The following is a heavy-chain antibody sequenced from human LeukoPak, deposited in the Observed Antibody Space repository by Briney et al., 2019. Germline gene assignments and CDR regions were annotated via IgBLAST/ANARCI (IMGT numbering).Heavy chain of an antibody. CDR1: GYTLTELS. Sequence: ASVKVSCKVSGYTLTELSMHWVRQAPGKGLEWMGGFDPEDGETIYAQKFQGRVTMTEDTPTDTACMELSSLGSEDTAVYYCATGGSYYQFDYWGQGTLVTVSS. J-gene: IGHJ4*02. D-gene: IGHD1-26*01. CDR2: FDPEDGET. V-gene: IGHV1-24*01. CDR3: ATGGSYYQFDY.